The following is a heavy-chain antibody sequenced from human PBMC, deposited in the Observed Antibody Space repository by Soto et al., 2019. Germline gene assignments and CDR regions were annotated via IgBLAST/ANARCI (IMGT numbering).Heavy chain of an antibody. Sequence: PGGSLRLSCAASGFTVSSKYMTWVRQAPGRGLEWVSLIQSGGTTYYADSVKGRFTISRDTSENTLHLQMDSLRVEDTAVYYCARDDVLCDGGRCYGIPLDVWGKGPTVTVYS. CDR3: ARDDVLCDGGRCYGIPLDV. J-gene: IGHJ6*04. CDR1: GFTVSSKY. V-gene: IGHV3-66*01. CDR2: IQSGGTT. D-gene: IGHD2-15*01.